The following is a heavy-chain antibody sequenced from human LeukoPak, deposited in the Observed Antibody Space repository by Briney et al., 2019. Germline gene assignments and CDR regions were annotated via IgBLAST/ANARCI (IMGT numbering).Heavy chain of an antibody. D-gene: IGHD2-21*02. J-gene: IGHJ4*02. CDR1: GFTFSRYW. CDR2: IKQDGSEK. CDR3: ARETVTADY. V-gene: IGHV3-7*03. Sequence: GGSLRLSCAASGFTFSRYWMRWVRQAPGKGLEWVANIKQDGSEKYYVDSVKGRFTISRDNAKNSLYLQMNSLRAEDTAVYYCARETVTADYWGQGTLVTVSS.